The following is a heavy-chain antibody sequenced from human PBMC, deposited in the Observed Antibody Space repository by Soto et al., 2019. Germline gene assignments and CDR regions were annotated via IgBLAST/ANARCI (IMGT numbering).Heavy chain of an antibody. CDR1: GYSFTSYW. J-gene: IGHJ4*02. D-gene: IGHD3-22*01. V-gene: IGHV5-51*01. Sequence: ESLTISFKGSGYSFTSYWIGWVRQIPGKGLEWMGIIYPCDSDTRYSPSFQAQVTISADKSISTAYLQWSSLKASDTAMYYCARHRDDSSGYLTFDYWGQGTQVSVSS. CDR2: IYPCDSDT. CDR3: ARHRDDSSGYLTFDY.